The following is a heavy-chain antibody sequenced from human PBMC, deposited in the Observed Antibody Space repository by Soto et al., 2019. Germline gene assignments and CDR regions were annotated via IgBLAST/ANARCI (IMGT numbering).Heavy chain of an antibody. V-gene: IGHV3-53*01. Sequence: EVQLVESGGGLIQPGGSLRLSCAASGFTVSSNYMSWVRQAPGKGLEWVSGIYSGGTTNHADSVKGRFTISRDNSKNTLYLQMNSRRSEDTAVYYCAGGSVAGTRYFDCWGQGTLVTVSS. CDR1: GFTVSSNY. J-gene: IGHJ4*02. D-gene: IGHD6-19*01. CDR3: AGGSVAGTRYFDC. CDR2: IYSGGTT.